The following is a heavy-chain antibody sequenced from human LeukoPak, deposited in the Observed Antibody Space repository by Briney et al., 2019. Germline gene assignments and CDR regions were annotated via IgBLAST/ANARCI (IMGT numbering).Heavy chain of an antibody. CDR3: ARGVYIAAAQYGY. Sequence: SETLSLTCTVSGGSMSSYYWSWIRQPPGKGLEGIAYISHGGHTNYIPYLKSRVTISVDTSKNQFSLKLSSVTAADTAVYYCARGVYIAAAQYGYWGQGTLVTVSS. J-gene: IGHJ4*02. V-gene: IGHV4-59*01. D-gene: IGHD6-13*01. CDR2: ISHGGHT. CDR1: GGSMSSYY.